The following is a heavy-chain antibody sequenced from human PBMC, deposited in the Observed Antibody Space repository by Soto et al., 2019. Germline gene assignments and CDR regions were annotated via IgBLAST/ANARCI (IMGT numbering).Heavy chain of an antibody. CDR3: AKGGTSLVDYYYYGMDV. Sequence: GGSLRLSCAASGFTFSSYGMHWVRQAPGKGLEWVAVISYDGSNKYYADSVKGRFTISRDNSKNTLYLQMNSLRAEDTAVYYCAKGGTSLVDYYYYGMDVWGQGTTVTVSS. CDR1: GFTFSSYG. D-gene: IGHD2-15*01. J-gene: IGHJ6*02. V-gene: IGHV3-30*18. CDR2: ISYDGSNK.